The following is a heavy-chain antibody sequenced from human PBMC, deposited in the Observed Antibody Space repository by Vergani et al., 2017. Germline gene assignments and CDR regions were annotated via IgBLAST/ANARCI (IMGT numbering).Heavy chain of an antibody. V-gene: IGHV3-33*01. J-gene: IGHJ3*02. CDR1: GFTFSSYG. Sequence: QVQLVESGGGVVQPGRSLRLSCAASGFTFSSYGMHWVRQAPGKGLEWVAVIWYDGSNKYYADSVKGRFTISRDNSKNTLYLQMNSLRAEDTAVYYCAREPRRYYYDSSGSTGIWGQGTMVTVSS. D-gene: IGHD3-22*01. CDR2: IWYDGSNK. CDR3: AREPRRYYYDSSGSTGI.